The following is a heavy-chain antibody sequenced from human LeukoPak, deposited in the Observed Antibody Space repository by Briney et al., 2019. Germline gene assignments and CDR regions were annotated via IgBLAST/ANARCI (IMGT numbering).Heavy chain of an antibody. J-gene: IGHJ5*02. CDR1: GYSISNDYY. Sequence: SETLSLTCVVSGYSISNDYYWGWIRQPPGKGLEWIGNIYHSGGSYYNPSPKSRVTILVDTSKNQFSLKLSSVTAADTAVYYCAKAGTTGIHHWFDPWGQGNLVTVSS. D-gene: IGHD1-1*01. CDR2: IYHSGGS. CDR3: AKAGTTGIHHWFDP. V-gene: IGHV4-38-2*01.